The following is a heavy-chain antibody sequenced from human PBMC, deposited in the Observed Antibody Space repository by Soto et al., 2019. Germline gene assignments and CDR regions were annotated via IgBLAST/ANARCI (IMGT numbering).Heavy chain of an antibody. J-gene: IGHJ4*02. CDR1: GYTFTNYG. CDR2: FNPANRNT. D-gene: IGHD2-21*02. V-gene: IGHV1-18*01. Sequence: ASVKVACTVSGYTFTNYGINWVRQAPGQGLEWVGWFNPANRNTNYAQKFQDRVSMTTDTSTNTAYMELRGLRSDDTAVYYCARVRFGDLFDCWGQGTLV. CDR3: ARVRFGDLFDC.